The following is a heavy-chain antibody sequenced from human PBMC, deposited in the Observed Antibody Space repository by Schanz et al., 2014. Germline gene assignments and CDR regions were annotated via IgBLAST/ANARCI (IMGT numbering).Heavy chain of an antibody. V-gene: IGHV3-23*01. D-gene: IGHD6-25*01. CDR2: ISGSGGST. Sequence: DVQLLESGGGLVQPGGSLRLSCAASGFTLSSYGMHWVRQAPGKGLEWVSAISGSGGSTYYADSVKGRFTISRDNSKNTLYLQMNSLRAEDTAVYYCAKVRYSSGWRGDYFDEWGQGTLVTVAS. CDR1: GFTLSSYG. CDR3: AKVRYSSGWRGDYFDE. J-gene: IGHJ4*02.